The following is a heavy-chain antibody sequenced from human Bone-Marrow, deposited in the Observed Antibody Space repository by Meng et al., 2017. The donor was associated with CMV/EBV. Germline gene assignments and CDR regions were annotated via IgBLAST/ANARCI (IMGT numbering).Heavy chain of an antibody. CDR2: IYSDGRT. V-gene: IGHV3-53*05. CDR3: ARDRADIVVVPPTYYYGMDV. CDR1: GFTFSGSA. J-gene: IGHJ6*02. Sequence: GESLKISCAASGFTFSGSAMHWVRQASGKGLEWVSVIYSDGRTYYADSVKGRFTISRDNSKNTLYLQMNSLRAEDTAVYYCARDRADIVVVPPTYYYGMDVWGQGTTVTVSS. D-gene: IGHD2-2*01.